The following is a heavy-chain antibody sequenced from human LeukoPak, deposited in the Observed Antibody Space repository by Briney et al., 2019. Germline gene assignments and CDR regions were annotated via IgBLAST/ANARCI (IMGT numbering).Heavy chain of an antibody. J-gene: IGHJ5*02. V-gene: IGHV4-34*01. CDR1: GGSFSGYY. D-gene: IGHD3-10*01. Sequence: KTSETLSLTCAVYGGSFSGYYWSWIRQPPGKGLEWIGEINHSGSTNYSPSLKSRVTISVDTSKNQFSLKLSSVTAADTAVYYCARGGWVRGVLLGWFDPWGQGTLVTVSS. CDR3: ARGGWVRGVLLGWFDP. CDR2: INHSGST.